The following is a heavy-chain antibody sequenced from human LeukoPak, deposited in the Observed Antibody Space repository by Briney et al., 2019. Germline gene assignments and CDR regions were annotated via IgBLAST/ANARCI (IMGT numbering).Heavy chain of an antibody. CDR3: ASAGRRGVVVITELYFDY. V-gene: IGHV3-23*01. J-gene: IGHJ4*02. D-gene: IGHD3-22*01. CDR2: ISGSGGST. Sequence: PGGSLRLSCAASGFTFSSYAMSWVRQAPGKGLEWVSAISGSGGSTYYADSAKGRFTISRDNSKNTLYLQMNSLRAEDTAVYYCASAGRRGVVVITELYFDYWGQGTLVTVSS. CDR1: GFTFSSYA.